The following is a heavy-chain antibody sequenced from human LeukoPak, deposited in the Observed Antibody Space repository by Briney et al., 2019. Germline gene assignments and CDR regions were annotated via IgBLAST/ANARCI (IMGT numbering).Heavy chain of an antibody. CDR1: GYSISSGYY. CDR3: ASGLWFGEKGFDP. D-gene: IGHD3-10*01. J-gene: IGHJ5*02. Sequence: SETLSLTCAVSGYSISSGYYWGWIRQPPGRGLEWIGSICHSGSTYYNPSLKSRVTISVDTSKNQFSLKLSSVTAADTAVYYCASGLWFGEKGFDPWGQGTLVTVSS. V-gene: IGHV4-38-2*01. CDR2: ICHSGST.